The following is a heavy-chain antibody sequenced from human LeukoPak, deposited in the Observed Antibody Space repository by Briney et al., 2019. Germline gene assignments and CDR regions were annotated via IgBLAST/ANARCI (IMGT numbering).Heavy chain of an antibody. D-gene: IGHD3-22*01. CDR3: ARLLVDSSGYYNFDY. V-gene: IGHV1-18*01. J-gene: IGHJ4*02. CDR1: GYTFTSYG. Sequence: GASVKVSCKASGYTFTSYGISWVRQAPGQGLEWMGWISAYNGNTNYAQKLQGRVTMTTDTSTSTAYMELRSLRSDDTAVYYCARLLVDSSGYYNFDYWGQGTLVTVSS. CDR2: ISAYNGNT.